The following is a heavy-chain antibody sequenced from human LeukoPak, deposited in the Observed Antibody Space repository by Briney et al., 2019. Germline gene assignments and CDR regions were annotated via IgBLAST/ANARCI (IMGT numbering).Heavy chain of an antibody. V-gene: IGHV3-66*01. CDR2: IYSGGST. Sequence: GGSLRLSCAASGFTVSSDYMSWVRQAPGKGLEWVSVIYSGGSTYYADSVKGRFTISRDNSKNTLYLQMNSLRAEDTAVYYCAIYDFWSGYYDYWGQGTLVTVSS. D-gene: IGHD3-3*01. CDR3: AIYDFWSGYYDY. J-gene: IGHJ4*02. CDR1: GFTVSSDY.